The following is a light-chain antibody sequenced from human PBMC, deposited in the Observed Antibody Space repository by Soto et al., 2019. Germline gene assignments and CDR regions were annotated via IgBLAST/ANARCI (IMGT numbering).Light chain of an antibody. CDR1: QGIRSA. CDR3: LLDYSYFWA. CDR2: AAS. J-gene: IGKJ1*01. Sequence: AIQVTQSPSSLSASVGDRVTITCRTSQGIRSASDWYQQKPRKVPKLLIYAASTLQSGVPSRFSGSGSGRDFTRTISSLQPEDFATYYGLLDYSYFWAFGQGTKVEIK. V-gene: IGKV1-6*01.